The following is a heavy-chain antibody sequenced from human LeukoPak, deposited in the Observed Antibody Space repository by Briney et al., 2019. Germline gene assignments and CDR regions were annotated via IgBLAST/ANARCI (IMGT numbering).Heavy chain of an antibody. Sequence: SETLPLTCTVSGGSISSSSYYWGWIRQPPGKGLEWIGSIYYSGSTYYNPSLKSRVTISVDTSKNQFSLKLSSVTGADTAVYYCARLNDYCDYPHYYYYMDVWGKGTTVTVSS. CDR1: GGSISSSSYY. CDR2: IYYSGST. V-gene: IGHV4-39*01. CDR3: ARLNDYCDYPHYYYYMDV. D-gene: IGHD4-17*01. J-gene: IGHJ6*03.